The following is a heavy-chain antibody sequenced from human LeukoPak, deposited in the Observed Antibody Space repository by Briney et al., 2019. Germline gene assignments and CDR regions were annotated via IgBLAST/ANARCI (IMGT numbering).Heavy chain of an antibody. D-gene: IGHD6-19*01. V-gene: IGHV1-46*01. Sequence: ASVKVSCKASGYTFTSHYIHWVRQAPGQGLEWMGIINPRGGTTRYAQKFQGRVTMTRDTSTGTVYMELSSLRSEDTAVYFCARGVESNGWYYFDYWGQGTLVTVSS. CDR3: ARGVESNGWYYFDY. CDR1: GYTFTSHY. CDR2: INPRGGTT. J-gene: IGHJ4*02.